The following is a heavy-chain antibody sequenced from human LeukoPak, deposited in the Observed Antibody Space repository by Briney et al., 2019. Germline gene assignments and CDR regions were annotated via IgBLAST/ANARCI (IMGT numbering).Heavy chain of an antibody. J-gene: IGHJ6*02. CDR3: ARRPPTGRSAEYYYYYGMDV. V-gene: IGHV3-33*01. CDR2: IWHDGSIE. D-gene: IGHD3-3*01. CDR1: GFTFRGED. Sequence: GGSLRLSCVVSGFTFRGEDMHWVRQAPGKGLEWVAVIWHDGSIESYGDSVKGRFTVSRDKSMTILYLEMNSLRAEDTAVYYCARRPPTGRSAEYYYYYGMDVWGQGTTVTVSS.